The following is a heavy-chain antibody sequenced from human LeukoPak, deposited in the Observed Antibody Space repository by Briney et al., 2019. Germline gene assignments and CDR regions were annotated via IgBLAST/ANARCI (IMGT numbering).Heavy chain of an antibody. J-gene: IGHJ4*02. CDR3: AAAVNTGRAEHY. CDR1: GFTFSSYA. D-gene: IGHD4-17*01. V-gene: IGHV3-23*01. CDR2: INNSGTDT. Sequence: GGSLRLSCAASGFTFSSYAMTWVRQAPGKGLEWVSSINNSGTDTYYEDSVKGRFTISRDNSKNTLFLHINSLSAEDTAVYYCAAAVNTGRAEHYWGQGTLVIVSS.